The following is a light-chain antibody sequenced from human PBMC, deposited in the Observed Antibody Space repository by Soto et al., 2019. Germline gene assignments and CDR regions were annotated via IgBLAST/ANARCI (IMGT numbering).Light chain of an antibody. V-gene: IGKV3-20*01. CDR2: GAS. CDR3: QQYGSS. CDR1: QSVSSSY. Sequence: EIVLTQSPGTLSLSPGERATLSCRASQSVSSSYLAWYQQKPGQAPRLLIYGASSRATGIPDRFSGSGSGTDFTLTISRLEPEDFAVYYCQQYGSSFXGGTKADIK. J-gene: IGKJ4*01.